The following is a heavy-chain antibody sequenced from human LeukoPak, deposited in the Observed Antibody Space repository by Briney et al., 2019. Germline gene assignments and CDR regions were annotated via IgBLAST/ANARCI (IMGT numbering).Heavy chain of an antibody. V-gene: IGHV3-23*01. CDR1: GSTFSSYA. CDR3: AKEGGAAAVAGLFDY. Sequence: GGSLRLSCAASGSTFSSYAMSWVRQAPGKGLEWVSAISGSGGSTYYADSVKGRFTISRDNSKNTMYLQVNSLRAKDTAVYYCAKEGGAAAVAGLFDYWGQGTLVTVSS. D-gene: IGHD6-19*01. J-gene: IGHJ4*02. CDR2: ISGSGGST.